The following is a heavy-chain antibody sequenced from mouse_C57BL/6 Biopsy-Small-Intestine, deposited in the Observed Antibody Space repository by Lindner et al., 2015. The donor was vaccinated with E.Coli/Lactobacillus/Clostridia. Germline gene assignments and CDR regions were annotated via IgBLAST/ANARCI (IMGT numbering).Heavy chain of an antibody. Sequence: EVQLQESGPELVKPGASVKMSCKASGYTFTDYNMHWVKQSHGKSLEWIGYINPNNGGTSYNQEFKGKATLTVNKSSSTAYMELRSLTSEDSAVYYCATYYDYDREYYFDCWGQGTTLTVSS. J-gene: IGHJ2*01. CDR2: INPNNGGT. CDR3: ATYYDYDREYYFDC. D-gene: IGHD2-4*01. CDR1: GYTFTDYN. V-gene: IGHV1-22*01.